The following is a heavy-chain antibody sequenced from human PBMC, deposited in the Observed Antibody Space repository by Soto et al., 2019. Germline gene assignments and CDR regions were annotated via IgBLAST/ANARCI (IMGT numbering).Heavy chain of an antibody. CDR1: GDTFAFHS. J-gene: IGHJ4*02. D-gene: IGHD3-10*01. CDR2: INPILSMS. V-gene: IGHV1-69*02. CDR3: ATSYGSGYRAFDY. Sequence: QVQLVQSGAEVKRPGSSVKVSCKASGDTFAFHSINWVRQAPGLGLEWMGRINPILSMSNYAQRFQGRVTMTADKSTSTAYMVLSSLRSEDTAIYYCATSYGSGYRAFDYWGQGALATVSS.